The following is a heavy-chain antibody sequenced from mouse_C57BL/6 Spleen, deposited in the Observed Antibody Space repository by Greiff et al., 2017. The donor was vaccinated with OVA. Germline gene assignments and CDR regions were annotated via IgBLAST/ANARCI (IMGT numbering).Heavy chain of an antibody. CDR1: GYSITSGYY. CDR3: ARETTVVADWYFDV. V-gene: IGHV3-6*01. D-gene: IGHD1-1*01. CDR2: ISYDGSN. J-gene: IGHJ1*03. Sequence: VQLKESGPGLVKPSQSLSLTCSVTGYSITSGYYWNWIRQFPGNKLEWMGYISYDGSNNYNPSLKNRISITRDTSKNRFFLKLNSVTTEDTATYYCARETTVVADWYFDVWGTGTTVTVSS.